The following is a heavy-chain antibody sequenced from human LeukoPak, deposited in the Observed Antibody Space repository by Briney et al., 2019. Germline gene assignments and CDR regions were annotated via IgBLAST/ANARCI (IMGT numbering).Heavy chain of an antibody. D-gene: IGHD4-17*01. CDR2: IKQDGSKK. CDR1: GFPFSSYW. CDR3: AKSPTVTKAYHFDY. V-gene: IGHV3-7*03. J-gene: IGHJ4*02. Sequence: PGGSLRLSCVASGFPFSSYWMTWVRQAPGKGLEWVANIKQDGSKKSYVDSVKGRFTISRDNSKNTLYLQMNSLRAEDTALYYCAKSPTVTKAYHFDYWGQGTLVTVSS.